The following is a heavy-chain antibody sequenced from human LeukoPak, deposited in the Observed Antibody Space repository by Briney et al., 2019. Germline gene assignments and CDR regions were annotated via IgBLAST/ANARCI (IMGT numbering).Heavy chain of an antibody. CDR1: GRTFSSYA. Sequence: SVKVSCKASGRTFSSYAISWVRQAPGQGLEWMGGIIPIFGTANYAQKFQGRVTITADESTSTAYMELSSLRSEDTTVYYCARVAQEWSVLAYMDVWGKGTTVTVSS. CDR3: ARVAQEWSVLAYMDV. CDR2: IIPIFGTA. J-gene: IGHJ6*03. V-gene: IGHV1-69*13. D-gene: IGHD3-3*01.